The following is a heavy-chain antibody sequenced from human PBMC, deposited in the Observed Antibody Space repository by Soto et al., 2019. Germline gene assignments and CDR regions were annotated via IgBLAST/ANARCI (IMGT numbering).Heavy chain of an antibody. Sequence: QVQLVQSGAEVKMPGTSVKVSCKASGYSFSTYHIHWVRQAPGQGLEWLCFINPDGGATNYAQKFQGRLRLTRDTPTSTVSTELSSLGHDDTAVYYCARGDIVLVPASEGNWFDPLGQGTLVTVS. V-gene: IGHV1-46*01. D-gene: IGHD2-2*01. CDR2: INPDGGAT. CDR1: GYSFSTYH. J-gene: IGHJ5*02. CDR3: ARGDIVLVPASEGNWFDP.